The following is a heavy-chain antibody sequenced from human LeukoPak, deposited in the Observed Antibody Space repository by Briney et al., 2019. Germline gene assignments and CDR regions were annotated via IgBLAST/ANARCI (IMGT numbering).Heavy chain of an antibody. CDR2: IYTSGST. CDR3: ARHGAEDSYYDFWSGYYTPSYFDY. J-gene: IGHJ4*02. Sequence: SETLSLTCTASGGSISSYYWSWIRQPPGKGLEWIGYIYTSGSTNYNPSLKSRVTISVDTSKNQFSLKLSSVTAADTAVYYCARHGAEDSYYDFWSGYYTPSYFDYWGQGTLVTVSS. CDR1: GGSISSYY. V-gene: IGHV4-4*09. D-gene: IGHD3-3*01.